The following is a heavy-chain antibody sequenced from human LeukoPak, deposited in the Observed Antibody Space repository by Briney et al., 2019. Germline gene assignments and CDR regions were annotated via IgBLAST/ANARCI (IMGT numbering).Heavy chain of an antibody. D-gene: IGHD1-26*01. J-gene: IGHJ3*02. CDR3: ARELDPTGGAFDI. V-gene: IGHV4-59*01. Sequence: SETLSLTCTVSGGSISSYYWSWIRQPPGKGLEWIGYIYYSGSTNYNPSLKSRVTISVDTSKNQFSLKLSSVTAADTAVYYCARELDPTGGAFDIWGQGTMVTVSS. CDR2: IYYSGST. CDR1: GGSISSYY.